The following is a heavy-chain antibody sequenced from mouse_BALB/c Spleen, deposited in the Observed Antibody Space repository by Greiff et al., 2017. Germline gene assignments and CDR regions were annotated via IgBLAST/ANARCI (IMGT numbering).Heavy chain of an antibody. CDR1: GFTFSSYG. CDR2: ISSGGSYT. CDR3: AGHSYYGCDEVFAY. D-gene: IGHD2-2*01. V-gene: IGHV5-6*01. Sequence: EVLLVESGGDLVKPGGSLKLSCAASGFTFSSYGMSWVRQTPDKRLEWVATISSGGSYTYYPDSVKGRFTISRDNAKNTLYLQMSSLKSEDTAMYYSAGHSYYGCDEVFAYWGQGTLVTVSA. J-gene: IGHJ3*01.